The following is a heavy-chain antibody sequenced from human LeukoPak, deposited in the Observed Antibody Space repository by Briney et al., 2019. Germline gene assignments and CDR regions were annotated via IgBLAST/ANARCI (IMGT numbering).Heavy chain of an antibody. J-gene: IGHJ4*02. CDR2: ISSSSSTI. D-gene: IGHD3-16*02. CDR1: GFTFSSYE. CDR3: ARVDYDYVWGSYRSGIDC. Sequence: GGSLRLSCAASGFTFSSYEMNWVRQAPGKGLEWLSYISSSSSTIYYTDSVKGRFNVSRDNAKNSLYLQMNSLRAEDTAIYYCARVDYDYVWGSYRSGIDCWGQGTLVTVSS. V-gene: IGHV3-48*03.